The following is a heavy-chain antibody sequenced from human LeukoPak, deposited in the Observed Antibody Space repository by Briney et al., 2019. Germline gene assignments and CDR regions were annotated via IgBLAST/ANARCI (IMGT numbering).Heavy chain of an antibody. V-gene: IGHV3-23*01. D-gene: IGHD6-19*01. CDR3: SAQPEEVAGGMNL. CDR2: ISPSGGST. J-gene: IGHJ4*02. Sequence: GGSLRLSCAASGFPFSRTSTTWVRQAPGKGREWVSTISPSGGSTFYADSVKGRCYLFRDNSKNTLVRQVNTLRAADTALYYCSAQPEEVAGGMNLWGQGALVTVS. CDR1: GFPFSRTS.